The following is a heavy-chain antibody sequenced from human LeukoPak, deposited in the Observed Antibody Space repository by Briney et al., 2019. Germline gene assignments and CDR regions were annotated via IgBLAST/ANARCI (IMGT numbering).Heavy chain of an antibody. CDR3: ASGYYYDSSGYD. J-gene: IGHJ4*02. V-gene: IGHV1-24*01. CDR2: FDPEDGET. D-gene: IGHD3-22*01. CDR1: GYTLTELS. Sequence: ASVKVSCKVSGYTLTELSMHWVRQAPGKGLEWMGGFDPEDGETIYAQKFQDRVTMTEDTSTDTAYTELSSLRSEDTAVYYCASGYYYDSSGYDWGQGTLVTVSS.